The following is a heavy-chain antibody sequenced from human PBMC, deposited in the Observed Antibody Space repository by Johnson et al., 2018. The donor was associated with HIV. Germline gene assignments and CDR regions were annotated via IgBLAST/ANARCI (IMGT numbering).Heavy chain of an antibody. CDR1: GFTFHDDA. CDR2: ISWNSDLI. V-gene: IGHV3-9*01. CDR3: ARGVLVRLAVAGPSRDAFDI. D-gene: IGHD6-19*01. J-gene: IGHJ3*02. Sequence: EVQLVESGGNLVQPGGSLRLPCAASGFTFHDDAMHWVRQVPGKGMVWVSGISWNSDLIGYADAVKGRFSISRANAKNSLYLQMNSLRTEDTALYYCARGVLVRLAVAGPSRDAFDIWGQGKMVTVSS.